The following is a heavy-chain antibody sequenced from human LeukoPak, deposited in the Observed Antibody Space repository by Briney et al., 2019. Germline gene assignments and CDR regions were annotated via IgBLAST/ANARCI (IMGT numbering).Heavy chain of an antibody. J-gene: IGHJ4*02. CDR1: GGSISSSSYY. Sequence: SETLSLTCTVSGGSISSSSYYWGWIRQPPGKGLEWIGSIYYSGSTNYNPSLKSRVTISVDTSKNQFSLKLSSVTAADTAVYYCARGGGYPSLFDYWGQGTLVTVPS. V-gene: IGHV4-39*07. D-gene: IGHD3-10*01. CDR2: IYYSGST. CDR3: ARGGGYPSLFDY.